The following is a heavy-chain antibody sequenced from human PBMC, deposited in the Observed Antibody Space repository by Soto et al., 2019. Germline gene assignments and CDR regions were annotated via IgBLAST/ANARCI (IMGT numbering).Heavy chain of an antibody. CDR3: AREPAIVVVVAADGDY. CDR1: GFTFSSYA. J-gene: IGHJ4*02. Sequence: QVQLVESGGGVVQPGRSLRLSCAASGFTFSSYAMHWVRQAPGKGLEGVAVISYDGSNKYYADSVKGRFTISRDNSKNTLYMQMNSLRAEDTAVYYCAREPAIVVVVAADGDYWGQGTLVTVSS. CDR2: ISYDGSNK. D-gene: IGHD2-15*01. V-gene: IGHV3-30-3*01.